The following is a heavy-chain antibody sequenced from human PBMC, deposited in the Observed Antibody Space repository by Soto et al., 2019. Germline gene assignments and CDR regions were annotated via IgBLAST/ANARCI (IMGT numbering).Heavy chain of an antibody. D-gene: IGHD4-17*01. Sequence: SETLSLTCTVSGGSISSYHWNWIRQPPGKGLEWIGYIYHSGSTNYNPSLKSRVTISVDTSKNQFSLKLSSVTAADTAVYYCAGDRGYGDYQRYYFDCWGQGTLVTVSS. CDR1: GGSISSYH. J-gene: IGHJ4*02. CDR3: AGDRGYGDYQRYYFDC. V-gene: IGHV4-59*01. CDR2: IYHSGST.